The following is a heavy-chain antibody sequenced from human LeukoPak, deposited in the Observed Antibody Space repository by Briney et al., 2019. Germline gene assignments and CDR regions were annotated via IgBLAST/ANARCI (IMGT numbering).Heavy chain of an antibody. CDR3: AKEDGIVGAKELDY. CDR2: TYYRSKWYN. V-gene: IGHV6-1*01. Sequence: SQTLSLTCAISGDSVSSNSAAWNWIRQSPSRGLEWLGRTYYRSKWYNDYAVSVQGRITINPDTYKNQFSLQLNSVTPEDTAVYYCAKEDGIVGAKELDYWGQGTLVIVSS. J-gene: IGHJ4*02. CDR1: GDSVSSNSAA. D-gene: IGHD1-26*01.